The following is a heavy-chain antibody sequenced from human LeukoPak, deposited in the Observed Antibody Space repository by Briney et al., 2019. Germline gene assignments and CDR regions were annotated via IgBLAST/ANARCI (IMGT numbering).Heavy chain of an antibody. Sequence: QPGGSLRLSCAASGFTFSSYAMSWVRQTPGKGLEWVSAISGGGGTTYYADSVKGRFTISRDNSRKTLYLQMNSLRAEDTAIYYCAKDRYFDSSGLRGNYYFDYWGQGTLVTVSS. CDR3: AKDRYFDSSGLRGNYYFDY. J-gene: IGHJ4*02. D-gene: IGHD3-22*01. CDR2: ISGGGGTT. CDR1: GFTFSSYA. V-gene: IGHV3-23*01.